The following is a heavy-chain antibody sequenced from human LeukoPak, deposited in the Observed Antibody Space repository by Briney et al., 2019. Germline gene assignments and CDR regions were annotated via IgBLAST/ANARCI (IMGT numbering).Heavy chain of an antibody. CDR3: ARRDGYNSYYFDY. D-gene: IGHD5-24*01. CDR1: GGSISSYY. Sequence: SETLSLTCTVSGGSISSYYWSWIRQPPGKGLEWIGYIYYSVSTNYNPSLKSRVTISVGTSKNQFSLKLSSVTAADTAVYYCARRDGYNSYYFDYWGQGTLVTVSS. V-gene: IGHV4-59*01. CDR2: IYYSVST. J-gene: IGHJ4*02.